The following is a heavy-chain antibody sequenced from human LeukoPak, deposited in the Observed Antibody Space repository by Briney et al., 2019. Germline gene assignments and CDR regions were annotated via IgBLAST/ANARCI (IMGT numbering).Heavy chain of an antibody. CDR2: IWYDGSNK. J-gene: IGHJ4*02. Sequence: PGGSLRLSCAASGFTFSSYGMHWVRQAPGKGLEWVAVIWYDGSNKYYADSVKGRFTISRDNSKNMVYLQMNSLRAEDTAVYYCARDQGYGDYSKDYWGQGTLVTVSS. D-gene: IGHD4-17*01. V-gene: IGHV3-33*01. CDR1: GFTFSSYG. CDR3: ARDQGYGDYSKDY.